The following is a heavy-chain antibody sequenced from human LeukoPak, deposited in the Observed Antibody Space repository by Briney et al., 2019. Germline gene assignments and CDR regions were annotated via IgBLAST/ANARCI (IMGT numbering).Heavy chain of an antibody. CDR3: AREIVVPAAVENNWFDP. V-gene: IGHV3-30-3*01. CDR2: ISYDGSNK. Sequence: PGGSLRLSCAASGFTFSSYVMHWVRQAPGKGLEWVAVISYDGSNKYYADSVKGRFTISRDNSKNTLYLQMNSLRAEDTAVYHCAREIVVPAAVENNWFDPWGQGTLVTVSS. D-gene: IGHD2-2*01. CDR1: GFTFSSYV. J-gene: IGHJ5*02.